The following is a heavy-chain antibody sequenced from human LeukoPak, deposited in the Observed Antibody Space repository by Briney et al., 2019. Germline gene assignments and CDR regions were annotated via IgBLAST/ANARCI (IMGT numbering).Heavy chain of an antibody. V-gene: IGHV4-59*12. Sequence: PSETLSLTCTVSGGSISSYYWSWIRQPPGKGLEWIGYIYYSGSTNYDPSLKSRVTISVDTSKNQFSLKLSSVTAADTAVYFCSTDEDLDYWGQGTLVTVS. CDR3: STDEDLDY. J-gene: IGHJ4*02. CDR1: GGSISSYY. CDR2: IYYSGST.